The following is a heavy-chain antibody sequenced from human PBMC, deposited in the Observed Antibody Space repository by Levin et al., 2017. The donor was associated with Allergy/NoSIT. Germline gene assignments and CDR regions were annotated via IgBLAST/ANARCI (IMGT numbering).Heavy chain of an antibody. V-gene: IGHV4-59*01. J-gene: IGHJ4*02. Sequence: PSETLSLTCTVSGGSISNYYWSWIRQPPGMRLEWIGYIYYSGSTSYNPSLQSRVTISVDTSKNQFSLKLSSVTAADTAVYYCARITHYDDGSSDYDTGYYFDYWGQGALVTVSS. CDR2: IYYSGST. D-gene: IGHD3-22*01. CDR1: GGSISNYY. CDR3: ARITHYDDGSSDYDTGYYFDY.